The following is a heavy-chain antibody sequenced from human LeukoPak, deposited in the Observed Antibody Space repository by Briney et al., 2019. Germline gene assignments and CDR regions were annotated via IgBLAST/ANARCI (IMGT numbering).Heavy chain of an antibody. D-gene: IGHD2-15*01. V-gene: IGHV3-66*01. CDR1: GFTLSSYA. J-gene: IGHJ6*02. Sequence: GGSLRLSCAASGFTLSSYAMNWVRQAPGKGLEWVSVIYSGGSTYYADSVKGRFTISRDNSKNTLYLQMNSLRAEDTAVYYCARDLYCSGGSCPGDYYYYGMDVWGQGTTVTVSS. CDR3: ARDLYCSGGSCPGDYYYYGMDV. CDR2: IYSGGST.